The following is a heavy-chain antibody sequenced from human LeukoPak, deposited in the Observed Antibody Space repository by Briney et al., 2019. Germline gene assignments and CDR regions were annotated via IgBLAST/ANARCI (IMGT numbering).Heavy chain of an antibody. CDR1: GFTFSSYA. D-gene: IGHD3-10*01. CDR2: ISGSGDST. CDR3: AKASRLLHGSGSYPGYFDY. V-gene: IGHV3-23*01. Sequence: GGSLRLSCAASGFTFSSYAMSWVRQAPGKGLEWVSSISGSGDSTYYADSVKGRFTISRDNSKNTLYLQMNSLRAEDTAVYYCAKASRLLHGSGSYPGYFDYWGQETLVTVSS. J-gene: IGHJ4*02.